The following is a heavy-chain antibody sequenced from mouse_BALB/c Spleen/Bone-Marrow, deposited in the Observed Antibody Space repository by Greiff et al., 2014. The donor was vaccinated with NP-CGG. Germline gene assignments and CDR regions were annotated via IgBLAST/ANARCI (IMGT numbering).Heavy chain of an antibody. CDR3: AREEYGNGFAY. CDR1: GYALTSYN. J-gene: IGHJ3*01. CDR2: IDPYNGGT. D-gene: IGHD2-10*02. Sequence: VQLQQSGIQFSACRTTVKVSCKASGYALTSYNMYWVKQSHGKSLEWIGHIDPYNGGTSYNQKFKGKATLTVDKSSRSAYMHLNSLTSEDSAVYYFAREEYGNGFAYWGQGTLVTVSA. V-gene: IGHV1S135*01.